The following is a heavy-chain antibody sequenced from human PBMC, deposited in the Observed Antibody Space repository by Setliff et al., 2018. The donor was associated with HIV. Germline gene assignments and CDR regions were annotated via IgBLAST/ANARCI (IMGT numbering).Heavy chain of an antibody. D-gene: IGHD5-18*01. Sequence: GGSLRLSCAASGFTFSRNALHWVRQAPGKGLEWVALISHDGSYKYYADSVKGRFTISRDNSKNTLYLQMNSLRAEDTAVYYCAKGDTAMVPFYYYYGMDVWGQGTTVTVSS. CDR3: AKGDTAMVPFYYYYGMDV. CDR2: ISHDGSYK. CDR1: GFTFSRNA. J-gene: IGHJ6*02. V-gene: IGHV3-30-3*01.